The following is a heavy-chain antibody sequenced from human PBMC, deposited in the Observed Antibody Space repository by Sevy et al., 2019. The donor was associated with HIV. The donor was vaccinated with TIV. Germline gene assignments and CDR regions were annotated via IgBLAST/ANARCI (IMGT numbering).Heavy chain of an antibody. J-gene: IGHJ4*02. V-gene: IGHV4-59*08. CDR1: DDSINSYY. Sequence: SETLSLTCSVSDDSINSYYWSWIRQPPGKGLEWIGYIYNNIGSTSYNPSLTGLVTISVDTSKNHFSLKLTSVTAADTAIYYCARGAVVIGTAATPVLDFWGLGSLVTVSS. CDR2: IYNNIGST. CDR3: ARGAVVIGTAATPVLDF. D-gene: IGHD2-2*01.